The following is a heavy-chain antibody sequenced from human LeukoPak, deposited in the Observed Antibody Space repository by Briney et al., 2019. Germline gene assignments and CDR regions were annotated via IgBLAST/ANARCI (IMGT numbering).Heavy chain of an antibody. CDR3: ARDFACSGGAIDC. V-gene: IGHV6-1*01. CDR2: TYYRSKLYN. J-gene: IGHJ4*02. Sequence: SPTLSLSFAISGDTVSNNRIAWSWISQSPAKGLEWLGRTYYRSKLYNDYAVSVKSRITINPDTSKNQFFLQLNSVTPEDTAVYYCARDFACSGGAIDCWGQGTLVTVSS. D-gene: IGHD2-15*01. CDR1: GDTVSNNRIA.